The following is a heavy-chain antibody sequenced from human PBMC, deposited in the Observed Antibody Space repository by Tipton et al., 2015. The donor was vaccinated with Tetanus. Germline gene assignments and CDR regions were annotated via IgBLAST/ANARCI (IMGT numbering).Heavy chain of an antibody. V-gene: IGHV4-34*01. Sequence: TLSLTCAVYGASFSDYCWSWIRQAPGKGLEWIGEINHSGSTNHNPSLKSRVTLSVDTSKSQFSLRLTSVTAADTAVYYCARSKLLWFGESLSGFDSWGQGTLVTVSA. CDR2: INHSGST. CDR3: ARSKLLWFGESLSGFDS. D-gene: IGHD3-10*01. J-gene: IGHJ4*02. CDR1: GASFSDYC.